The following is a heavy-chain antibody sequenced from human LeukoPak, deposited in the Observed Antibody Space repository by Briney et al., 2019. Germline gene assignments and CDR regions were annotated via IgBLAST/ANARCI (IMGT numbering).Heavy chain of an antibody. CDR1: GYTFTSYG. Sequence: ASVKVSCKASGYTFTSYGISWVRQAPGQGLEWMGWISAYNGNTNYAQKLQGRVTMTTDTSTSTAYMELRSLRSDDTAVYYCARGGYYGILTGYRAQNWFDPWGQGTLVTVSS. CDR3: ARGGYYGILTGYRAQNWFDP. D-gene: IGHD3-9*01. V-gene: IGHV1-18*01. CDR2: ISAYNGNT. J-gene: IGHJ5*02.